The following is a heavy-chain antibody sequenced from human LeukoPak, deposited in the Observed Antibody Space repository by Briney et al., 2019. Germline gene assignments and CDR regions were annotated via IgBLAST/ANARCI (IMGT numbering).Heavy chain of an antibody. CDR1: GFTFNTYW. V-gene: IGHV3-74*03. J-gene: IGHJ4*02. CDR2: VNREGTTT. CDR3: ARDSDWILFDY. D-gene: IGHD2-2*03. Sequence: PGGSLRLSCAASGFTFNTYWMHWVRQAPGKGLVWVARVNREGTTTAYADSVKGRFIISRDNSKNTLYLQMNNLRAEDTAVYYCARDSDWILFDYWGRGTPVTVSS.